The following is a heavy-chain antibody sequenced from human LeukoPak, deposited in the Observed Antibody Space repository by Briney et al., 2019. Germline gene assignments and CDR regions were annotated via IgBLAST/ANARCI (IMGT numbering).Heavy chain of an antibody. D-gene: IGHD3-22*01. V-gene: IGHV3-15*01. J-gene: IGHJ1*01. CDR3: TTDRYYDNSELQFQH. Sequence: GGSLRLSCVASGFTLNNAWMSWVRQAPGKGLEWLGRIKRETDGGTIDYAAPVKGRFTISRDDSRNTLYLQMDSLKIEDTAVYYCTTDRYYDNSELQFQHWGQGTLVTVSS. CDR1: GFTLNNAW. CDR2: IKRETDGGTI.